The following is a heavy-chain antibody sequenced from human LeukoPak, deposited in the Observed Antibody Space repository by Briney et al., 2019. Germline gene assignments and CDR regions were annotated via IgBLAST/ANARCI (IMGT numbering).Heavy chain of an antibody. V-gene: IGHV1-69*05. CDR1: GYTFTSYA. CDR3: ARESSSWLLDY. CDR2: IIPIFGTA. J-gene: IGHJ4*02. Sequence: SVKVSCKASGYTFTSYAISWVRQAPGQGLEWMGRIIPIFGTANYAQKFQGRVTITTDESTSTAYMELSSLRSEDTAVYYCARESSSWLLDYWGQGTLVTVSS. D-gene: IGHD6-13*01.